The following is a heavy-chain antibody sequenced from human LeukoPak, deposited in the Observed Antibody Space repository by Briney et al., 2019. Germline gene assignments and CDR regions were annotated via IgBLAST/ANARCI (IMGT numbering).Heavy chain of an antibody. J-gene: IGHJ4*02. CDR3: ARDGAYYYDSSGYYYFDY. Sequence: ASVKVSCKASGYTFTNYYMHWVRRAPGQGLEWMGIINPSGGSTSYAQKFQGRVTMTRDTSTSTVYMELSSLRSEDTAVYYCARDGAYYYDSSGYYYFDYWGQGTLVTVSS. D-gene: IGHD3-22*01. CDR1: GYTFTNYY. V-gene: IGHV1-46*01. CDR2: INPSGGST.